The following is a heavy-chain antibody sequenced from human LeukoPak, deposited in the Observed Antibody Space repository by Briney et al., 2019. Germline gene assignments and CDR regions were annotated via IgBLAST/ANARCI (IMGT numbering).Heavy chain of an antibody. Sequence: SETLSLTCAVYGGSFSGYYWSWIRQPPGKGLEWIGEINHSGSTNYNPSLKSRVTISVDTSKNQFSLKLSSVTAADTAVYYCAREGLGIAAAGISVDYWGQGTLVTVSS. CDR2: INHSGST. CDR1: GGSFSGYY. D-gene: IGHD6-13*01. CDR3: AREGLGIAAAGISVDY. J-gene: IGHJ4*02. V-gene: IGHV4-34*01.